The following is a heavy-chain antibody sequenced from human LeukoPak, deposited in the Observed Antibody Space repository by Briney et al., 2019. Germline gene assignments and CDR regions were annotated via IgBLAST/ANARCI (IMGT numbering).Heavy chain of an antibody. J-gene: IGHJ4*02. V-gene: IGHV3-48*02. CDR3: AREGGDGRGWFGY. CDR1: GFALSIYS. Sequence: PGGSLRLSCAASGFALSIYSMTWVRQPPGKGLEWVAYISGDSSIINYADSLKGRFTVSRDNARNSLYLQMNSLRDEDTAVYYCAREGGDGRGWFGYWGQGALVTVSS. D-gene: IGHD6-19*01. CDR2: ISGDSSII.